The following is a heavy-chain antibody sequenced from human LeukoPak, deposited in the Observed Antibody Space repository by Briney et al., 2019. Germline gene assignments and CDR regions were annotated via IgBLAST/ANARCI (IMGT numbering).Heavy chain of an antibody. CDR2: INPNSGDT. CDR3: PRDSGYCSSTGCYYFDY. D-gene: IGHD2-2*01. CDR1: GYTFTGYY. J-gene: IGHJ4*02. V-gene: IGHV1-2*02. Sequence: ASVKVSCKASGYTFTGYYMHWVRQAPGQGLEWMGWINPNSGDTNYAQRFQGRVTMTRDTSISTAYMDLSRLRSDDTAVYYCPRDSGYCSSTGCYYFDYWGQGTLVTVSS.